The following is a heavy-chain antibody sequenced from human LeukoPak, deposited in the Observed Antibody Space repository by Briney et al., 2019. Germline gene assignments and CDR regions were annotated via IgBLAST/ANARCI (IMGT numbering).Heavy chain of an antibody. J-gene: IGHJ5*02. CDR2: IYYSGST. V-gene: IGHV4-59*01. Sequence: PSETLSLTCTVSGGSISSYYWSWIRQPPGKGLEWIGYIYYSGSTNYNPSLKSRVTISVDTSKNQFSLKLSSVTAADTAVYYCAKTSSSWPDNWFDPWGQGTLVTVSS. CDR3: AKTSSSWPDNWFDP. D-gene: IGHD6-13*01. CDR1: GGSISSYY.